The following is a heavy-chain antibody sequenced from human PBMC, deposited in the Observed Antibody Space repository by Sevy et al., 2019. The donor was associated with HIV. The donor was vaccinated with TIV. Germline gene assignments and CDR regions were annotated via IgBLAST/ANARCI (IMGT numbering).Heavy chain of an antibody. Sequence: ASVKVSCKASGGTFSSYGISWVRQAPGQGLEWRGGIIPILGTGNYAQKFQGRVTITADESTKTAYMELGSLRSEDTAVYYCARGGGNGWYYFDYWGQETLVTVSS. CDR2: IIPILGTG. D-gene: IGHD6-19*01. CDR1: GGTFSSYG. J-gene: IGHJ4*02. V-gene: IGHV1-69*13. CDR3: ARGGGNGWYYFDY.